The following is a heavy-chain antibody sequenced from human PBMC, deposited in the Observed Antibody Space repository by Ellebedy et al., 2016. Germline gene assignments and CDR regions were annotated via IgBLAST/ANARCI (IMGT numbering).Heavy chain of an antibody. CDR3: ARDGGGSYLRNYGMDV. CDR1: GASISSYY. J-gene: IGHJ6*02. D-gene: IGHD1-26*01. V-gene: IGHV4-31*03. CDR2: IYYSGST. Sequence: SETLSLTCSVSGASISSYYWSWIRQHPGKGLEWIGYIYYSGSTDYNPSLKSRVTISVDMSKNQFSLKLSSVTAADTAVYYCARDGGGSYLRNYGMDVWGQGTTVTVAS.